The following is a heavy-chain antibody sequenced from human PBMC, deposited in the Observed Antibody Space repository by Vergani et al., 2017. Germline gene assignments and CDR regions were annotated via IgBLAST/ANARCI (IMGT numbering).Heavy chain of an antibody. D-gene: IGHD2-21*01. CDR3: ARVVNNYYYYYMDV. CDR2: IYYSGST. V-gene: IGHV4-59*01. Sequence: QVQLQESGPGLVKPSETLSLTCTVPGGSISSYYWSWIRQPPGKGLEWIGYIYYSGSTNYNPSLKSRVTISVDTSKNQFSLKLSSVTAADTAVYYCARVVNNYYYYYMDVWGEGTTVTVSS. J-gene: IGHJ6*03. CDR1: GGSISSYY.